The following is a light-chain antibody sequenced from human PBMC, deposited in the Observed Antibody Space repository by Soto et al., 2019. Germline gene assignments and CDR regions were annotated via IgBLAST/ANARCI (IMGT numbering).Light chain of an antibody. CDR2: AAS. J-gene: IGKJ3*01. V-gene: IGKV1-39*01. Sequence: DIQMTQSPSSLSASVGDRVTITCRASQSISSYLNWYQQKPGKAPKLLIYAASSLQRGVPSRFSGSGSGTDFTLTISSLQPDDFATYYCQQSYSTPLTFGPGTKVDIK. CDR1: QSISSY. CDR3: QQSYSTPLT.